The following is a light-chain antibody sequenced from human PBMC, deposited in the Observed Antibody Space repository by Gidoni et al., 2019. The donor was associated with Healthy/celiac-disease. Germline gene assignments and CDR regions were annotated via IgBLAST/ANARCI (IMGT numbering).Light chain of an antibody. V-gene: IGKV2-40*01. J-gene: IGKJ4*01. CDR2: TLS. CDR3: MQRIEFPPS. CDR1: QSLLDSDDGNTY. Sequence: DLVMTQTPLSLPVTPGETASISCRSSQSLLDSDDGNTYLDWYLQKPGQSPQLLIYTLSNRASGVPDRFSGSGSGTDFTLKISRVEAEDVGVYYCMQRIEFPPSFGGGTKVEIK.